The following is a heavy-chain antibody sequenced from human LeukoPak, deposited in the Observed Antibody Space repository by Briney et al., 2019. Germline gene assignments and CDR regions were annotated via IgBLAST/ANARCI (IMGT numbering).Heavy chain of an antibody. V-gene: IGHV4-61*02. J-gene: IGHJ4*02. D-gene: IGHD3-22*01. CDR2: IYTSGST. Sequence: SQTLSLTCTVSGGSISSGSYYWSWIRQPAGKGLEWIGRIYTSGSTNYNPSLKSRVTISVDTSKNQFSLKLSSVTAADTAVYSCASTGTYYYDSSGIDYWGRGTLVTVSS. CDR1: GGSISSGSYY. CDR3: ASTGTYYYDSSGIDY.